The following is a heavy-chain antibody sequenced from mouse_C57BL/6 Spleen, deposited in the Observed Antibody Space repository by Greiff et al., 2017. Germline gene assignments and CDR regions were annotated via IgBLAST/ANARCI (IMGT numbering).Heavy chain of an antibody. J-gene: IGHJ2*01. D-gene: IGHD4-1*01. CDR3: ARTLNWDYFDY. V-gene: IGHV1-69*01. Sequence: QVQLQQPGAELVMPGASVKLSCKASGYTFTSYWMHWVKQRPGQGLEWIGEIDPSDSYTNSNQKFKGKSTLTVDKSSSTAYMQLSSLTSEDSAVYYCARTLNWDYFDYWGQGTTLTVSS. CDR2: IDPSDSYT. CDR1: GYTFTSYW.